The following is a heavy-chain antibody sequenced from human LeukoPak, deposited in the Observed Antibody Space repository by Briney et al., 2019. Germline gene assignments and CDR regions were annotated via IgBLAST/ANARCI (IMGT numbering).Heavy chain of an antibody. V-gene: IGHV1-2*02. Sequence: ASVKVSCKASGYSFTGYYMHWVRQAPGQGLEWMGWINPNSGGTNYVQKFQGRVTMTRDTSISTAYMELSRLRSDDTAVYYCARDPGDYGGNRFDYWGQGTLVTISS. CDR2: INPNSGGT. CDR1: GYSFTGYY. D-gene: IGHD4-23*01. J-gene: IGHJ4*02. CDR3: ARDPGDYGGNRFDY.